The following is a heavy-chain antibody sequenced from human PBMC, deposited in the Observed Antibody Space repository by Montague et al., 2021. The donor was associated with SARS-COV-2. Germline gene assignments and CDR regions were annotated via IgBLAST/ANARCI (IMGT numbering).Heavy chain of an antibody. J-gene: IGHJ4*02. Sequence: SLRLSCSASEFHFASSEMTWIRQSPGRGLEWVSYINSAGTLIYYXDSVKGRFTISRDNAKNSLYLHMSGLRVDDTAIYYCVRNNPCGGDCYSLDYWGQGALVTVSS. CDR3: VRNNPCGGDCYSLDY. CDR1: EFHFASSE. D-gene: IGHD2-21*02. CDR2: INSAGTLI. V-gene: IGHV3-48*03.